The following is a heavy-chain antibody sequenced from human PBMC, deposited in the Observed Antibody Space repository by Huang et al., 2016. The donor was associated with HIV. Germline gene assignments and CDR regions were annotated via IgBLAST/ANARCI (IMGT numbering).Heavy chain of an antibody. D-gene: IGHD3-22*01. CDR3: ATVYRRFRNHDSGDYYFDY. J-gene: IGHJ4*02. Sequence: QVQSVQSGAEVKKPGASVKVSCKVSGYTLTEFSMHWVRQAPGKGLEWMGGFWPGDGETIYAQKCQGRVTLTEDTSTGTAYIELSSLGSEDTAVYYCATVYRRFRNHDSGDYYFDYWDQGTLVTVSS. CDR2: FWPGDGET. V-gene: IGHV1-24*01. CDR1: GYTLTEFS.